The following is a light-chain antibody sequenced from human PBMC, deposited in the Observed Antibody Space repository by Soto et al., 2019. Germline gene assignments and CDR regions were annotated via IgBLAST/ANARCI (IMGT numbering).Light chain of an antibody. J-gene: IGKJ1*01. V-gene: IGKV3-15*01. CDR3: QQYNKWPLT. CDR1: QSVSSN. Sequence: EIVMTHSPATLSVSPCERAALSGRASQSVSSNLAWYQQKPGQAPRLLIYGASTRATGIPARFSGSGSGTEFTLTISSLQSEDFTVYYCQQYNKWPLTFGQGTKVDIK. CDR2: GAS.